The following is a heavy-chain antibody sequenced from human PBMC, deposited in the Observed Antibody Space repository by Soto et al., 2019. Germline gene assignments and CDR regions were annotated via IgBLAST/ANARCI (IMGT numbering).Heavy chain of an antibody. V-gene: IGHV3-7*01. CDR2: IKQDGSEK. CDR3: ARDLVAVAGTTLDAFDI. D-gene: IGHD6-19*01. CDR1: GFTFSSYW. J-gene: IGHJ3*02. Sequence: ESGGGLVQPGGSLRLSCAASGFTFSSYWMSWVRQAPGKGLEWVANIKQDGSEKYYVDSVKGRFTISRDNAKNSLYLQMNSLRAEDTAVYYCARDLVAVAGTTLDAFDIWGQGTMVTVSS.